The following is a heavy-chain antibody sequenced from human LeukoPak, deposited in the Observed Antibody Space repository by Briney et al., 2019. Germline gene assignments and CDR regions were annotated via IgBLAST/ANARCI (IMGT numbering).Heavy chain of an antibody. J-gene: IGHJ3*02. CDR1: GYTFTGYY. V-gene: IGHV1-2*02. D-gene: IGHD2-21*01. CDR3: ARERIVVVILSVAVDI. Sequence: ASVKLSCTASGYTFTGYYIHWVRQAPGQGLEWMGWIKPNSGGTKYAQNFQGSVTVTRDTSISTAYMELSSLTSDDTAVYYCARERIVVVILSVAVDIWGEGTMVTVSS. CDR2: IKPNSGGT.